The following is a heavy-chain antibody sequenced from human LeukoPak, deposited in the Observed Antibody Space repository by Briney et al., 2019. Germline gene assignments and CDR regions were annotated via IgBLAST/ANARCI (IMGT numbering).Heavy chain of an antibody. CDR3: ARDRSYYYGSGSYYQPINYYYYGMDV. Sequence: SQTLSLTCTVSGGSISSGGYYWSWIRQHPGKGLEWIGRIYTSGSTNYNPSLKSRVTMSVDTSKNQFSLKLSSVTAADTAVYYCARDRSYYYGSGSYYQPINYYYYGMDVWGQGTTVTVSS. D-gene: IGHD3-10*01. V-gene: IGHV4-61*02. CDR2: IYTSGST. CDR1: GGSISSGGYY. J-gene: IGHJ6*02.